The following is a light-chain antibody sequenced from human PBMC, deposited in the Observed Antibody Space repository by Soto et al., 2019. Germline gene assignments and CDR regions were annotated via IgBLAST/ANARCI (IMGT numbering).Light chain of an antibody. V-gene: IGLV1-44*01. CDR1: GSSIGTNT. J-gene: IGLJ2*01. CDR3: AAWDGSLNNVL. Sequence: QTVVTQPPSASGTPGQRVTISCSGSGSSIGTNTVNWYRPLPVTAPKLLIYGDNQRPSGVPDRFSGSKSGTSASLAISGLQSEDEADYYCAAWDGSLNNVLFGGGTKLTVL. CDR2: GDN.